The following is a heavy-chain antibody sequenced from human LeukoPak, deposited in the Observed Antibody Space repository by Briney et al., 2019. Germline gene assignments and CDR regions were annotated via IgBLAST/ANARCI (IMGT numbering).Heavy chain of an antibody. J-gene: IGHJ4*02. CDR1: GGTFSSYA. D-gene: IGHD4-11*01. CDR3: ASEGPYSNYWFDY. V-gene: IGHV1-69*13. CDR2: IIPIFGTA. Sequence: GASVKVSCKASGGTFSSYAISWVRQAPGQGLEWMGGIIPIFGTANYAQKFQGRVTITADESTSTAYMELSSLRSEDTAVYYCASEGPYSNYWFDYWGQGTLVTVSS.